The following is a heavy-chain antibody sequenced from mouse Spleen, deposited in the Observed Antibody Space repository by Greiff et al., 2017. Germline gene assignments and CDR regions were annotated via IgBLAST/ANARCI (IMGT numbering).Heavy chain of an antibody. D-gene: IGHD2-10*01. V-gene: IGHV14-3*02. CDR2: IDPANGNT. Sequence: EVQLQQSGAELVKPGASVKLSCTASGFNIKDTYMHWVKQRPEQGLEWIGRIDPANGNTKYDPKFQGKATITADTSSNTAYLQLSSLTSEDTAVYYCANPAYYGNYYYAMDYWGQGTSVTVSS. CDR1: GFNIKDTY. CDR3: ANPAYYGNYYYAMDY. J-gene: IGHJ4*01.